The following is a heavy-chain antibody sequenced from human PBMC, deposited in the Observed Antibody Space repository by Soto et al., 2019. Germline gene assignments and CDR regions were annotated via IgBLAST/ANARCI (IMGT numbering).Heavy chain of an antibody. Sequence: QVQLVESGGGVVQPGRSLRLSCAASGFTFSTYAIHWVRRAPGKGLEWVAVISYDGSTKYYGDSVKGRFTISRDNSKNTLYLQMNSLRAEDTAVYYCARPRDLYFDNWGQGTLVTVSS. J-gene: IGHJ4*02. CDR1: GFTFSTYA. CDR2: ISYDGSTK. V-gene: IGHV3-30-3*01. CDR3: ARPRDLYFDN.